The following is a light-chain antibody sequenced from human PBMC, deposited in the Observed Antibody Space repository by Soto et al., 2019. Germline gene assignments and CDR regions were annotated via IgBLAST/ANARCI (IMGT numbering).Light chain of an antibody. CDR3: QQFGNSPRT. Sequence: IVMPQSPATLSVSPGERATLSCRASQSVSSSYFAWYQQKPGQAPRLLIYGASSRATGIPDRFSGSGSGTEFTLTISGLEPEDFAVYYCQQFGNSPRTFGQGTKVDIK. J-gene: IGKJ1*01. CDR1: QSVSSSY. V-gene: IGKV3-20*01. CDR2: GAS.